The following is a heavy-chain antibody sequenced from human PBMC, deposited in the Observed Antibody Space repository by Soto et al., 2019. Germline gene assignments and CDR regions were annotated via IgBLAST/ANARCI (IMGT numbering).Heavy chain of an antibody. CDR2: IWYDGRNT. CDR1: GFAFSSYG. Sequence: GGSLRLSCAASGFAFSSYGMHWFRQAPGKGLEWVAVIWYDGRNTYYGDSVKGRFTISRDNSKNTLYLQMSSLRAEDTAVYYCAGDVLAAAIAPRPVDYWGQGTLVTVSS. CDR3: AGDVLAAAIAPRPVDY. V-gene: IGHV3-33*01. J-gene: IGHJ4*02. D-gene: IGHD2-2*01.